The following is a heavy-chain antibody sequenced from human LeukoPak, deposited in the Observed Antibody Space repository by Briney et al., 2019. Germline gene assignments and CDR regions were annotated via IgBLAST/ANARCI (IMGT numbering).Heavy chain of an antibody. V-gene: IGHV3-21*01. D-gene: IGHD1-7*01. CDR1: GFTFSSYS. Sequence: GGSLRLSCTASGFTFSSYSMNWVRQAPGKGLEWVSSISSSSSYIYYADSVKGRFTISRDNAKNSLYLQMNSLRAEDTAVYYCARASVTGTTLFDYWGQGTLVTVSS. CDR3: ARASVTGTTLFDY. J-gene: IGHJ4*02. CDR2: ISSSSSYI.